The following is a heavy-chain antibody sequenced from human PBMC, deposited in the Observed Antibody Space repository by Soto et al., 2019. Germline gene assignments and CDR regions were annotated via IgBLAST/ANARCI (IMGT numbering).Heavy chain of an antibody. CDR1: GYTFRAYS. J-gene: IGHJ4*02. CDR2: INGVNGNT. Sequence: QVQVVQSGAEVNKPGASVKVSCKASGYTFRAYSMNWVRQAPGQRLEWMGWINGVNGNTEYSQTFQGRVTITRDTSASIAYMELSSRRPEDTAVYYCARGSNAGLDYWGQGTLVTVSS. D-gene: IGHD4-4*01. V-gene: IGHV1-3*01. CDR3: ARGSNAGLDY.